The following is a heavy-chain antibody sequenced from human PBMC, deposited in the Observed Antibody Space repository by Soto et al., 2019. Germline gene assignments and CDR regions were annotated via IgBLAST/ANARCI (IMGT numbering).Heavy chain of an antibody. CDR3: ARGLTVGYCSGGSCSNWFDP. Sequence: SETLSLTCTVSGGSISSYYWSWIRQPPGKGLEWIGYIYYSGSTNYNPSLKSRVTISVDTSKNQFSLKLSSVTAADTAVYYCARGLTVGYCSGGSCSNWFDPWGQGTLVTV. CDR2: IYYSGST. D-gene: IGHD2-15*01. CDR1: GGSISSYY. J-gene: IGHJ5*02. V-gene: IGHV4-59*01.